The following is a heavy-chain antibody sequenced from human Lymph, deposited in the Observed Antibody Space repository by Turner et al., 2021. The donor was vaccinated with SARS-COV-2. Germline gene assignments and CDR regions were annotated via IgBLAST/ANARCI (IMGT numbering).Heavy chain of an antibody. CDR1: GGSFSADY. D-gene: IGHD6-19*01. CDR2: INHSVST. Sequence: QVQPQQWGAGLLKPSEALSLTCAVDGGSFSADYWSWIRQLPGKGLEWMEEINHSVSTNDNPTLKSRVTISVDTSKNQFSLKLNSVTAADTAVYYCARVVIAVAGTYPIQVYYYYGMDVWGQGTTVTVSS. V-gene: IGHV4-34*01. CDR3: ARVVIAVAGTYPIQVYYYYGMDV. J-gene: IGHJ6*02.